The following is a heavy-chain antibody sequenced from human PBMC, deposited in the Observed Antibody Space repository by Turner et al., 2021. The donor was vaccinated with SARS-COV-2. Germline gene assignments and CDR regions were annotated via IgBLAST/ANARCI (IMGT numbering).Heavy chain of an antibody. D-gene: IGHD4-17*01. CDR3: ARGAHGDYEDAFDI. CDR2: IWYDGSNK. Sequence: QVKLVESGGGVVQPGRPLRLSCAASGFTFSSYGMHWVRQAPGKGLEWVAVIWYDGSNKFYADSVKGRFTISRDNSKNTLYLQMNSLRAEDTAVYYCARGAHGDYEDAFDIWGQGTLVTISS. CDR1: GFTFSSYG. J-gene: IGHJ3*02. V-gene: IGHV3-33*01.